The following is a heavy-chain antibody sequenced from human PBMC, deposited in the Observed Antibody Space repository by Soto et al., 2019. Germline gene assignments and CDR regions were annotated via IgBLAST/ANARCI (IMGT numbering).Heavy chain of an antibody. V-gene: IGHV3-15*07. CDR3: TTDKPTYSNYDYYGMDV. CDR1: GFTFSNAW. CDR2: IKSKTDGGTT. J-gene: IGHJ6*02. Sequence: GGSLRLSCAASGFTFSNAWMNWVRQAPGKGLEWVGRIKSKTDGGTTDYAAPVKGRFTISRDDTKNTLYLQMNSLKTEDTAVYYCTTDKPTYSNYDYYGMDVWGQGTTVTVSS. D-gene: IGHD4-4*01.